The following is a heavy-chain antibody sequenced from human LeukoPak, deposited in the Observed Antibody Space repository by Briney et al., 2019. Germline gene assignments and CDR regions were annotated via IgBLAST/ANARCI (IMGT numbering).Heavy chain of an antibody. CDR1: GFTFRNYG. D-gene: IGHD5-18*01. CDR3: ARGTAMAIYYYYYYMDV. J-gene: IGHJ6*03. V-gene: IGHV3-21*01. CDR2: ISSSSSYI. Sequence: EGSLRLSCAASGFTFRNYGMSWARQAPGKGLEWVSSISSSSSYIYYADSVKGRFTISRDNAKNSLYLQMNSLRAEDTAVYYCARGTAMAIYYYYYYMDVWGKGTTVTASS.